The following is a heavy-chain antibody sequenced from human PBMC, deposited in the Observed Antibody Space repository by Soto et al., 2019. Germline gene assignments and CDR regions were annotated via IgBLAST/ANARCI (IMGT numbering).Heavy chain of an antibody. Sequence: PSETLSLTCTVSGGSISSSSYYWGWIRQPPGKGLEWIGSIYYSGSTYYNPSLKSRVTISVDTSKNQFSLKLSSVTAADTAVYYCANWSGYPIYYFDYWGQGTLVTVSS. CDR1: GGSISSSSYY. CDR2: IYYSGST. CDR3: ANWSGYPIYYFDY. V-gene: IGHV4-39*01. J-gene: IGHJ4*02. D-gene: IGHD3-3*01.